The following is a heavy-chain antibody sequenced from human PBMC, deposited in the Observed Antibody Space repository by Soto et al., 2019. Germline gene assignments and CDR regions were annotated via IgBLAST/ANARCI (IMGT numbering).Heavy chain of an antibody. CDR1: KFTFSGYS. J-gene: IGHJ5*02. CDR2: ISSTSATI. D-gene: IGHD3-16*01. Sequence: EVQLVESGGGLVQPGGSLRLSCAASKFTFSGYSMNWVRQAPGKGLEWVSDISSTSATIYYADSVKGRFTISRDDAKNSLYPQRTSLRNEDTAVSNCARGSKKGGGTWGQGTLVSVSS. V-gene: IGHV3-48*02. CDR3: ARGSKKGGGT.